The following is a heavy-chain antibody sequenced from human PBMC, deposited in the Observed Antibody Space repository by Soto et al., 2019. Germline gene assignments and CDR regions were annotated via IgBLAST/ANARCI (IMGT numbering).Heavy chain of an antibody. CDR1: GFIFNNYA. D-gene: IGHD2-8*01. CDR3: ANWVEGTMVYFDY. CDR2: ISGGGDRT. V-gene: IGHV3-23*01. J-gene: IGHJ4*02. Sequence: GSLRLSCAASGFIFNNYAMSWARQAPGKGLEWVSAISGGGDRTYYADSVKGRFTISRDNSKKILYLQMRSLRADDTAVYYCANWVEGTMVYFDYWGLGTLVTLSS.